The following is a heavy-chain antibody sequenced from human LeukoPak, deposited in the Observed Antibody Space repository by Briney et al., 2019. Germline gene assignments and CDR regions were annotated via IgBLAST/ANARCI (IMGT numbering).Heavy chain of an antibody. CDR3: ARMLLPYSYYYYGMDV. CDR2: ISSSGSTI. Sequence: GGSLRLSCAASGFTFSDYYMSWIRQAPGKGLEWVSYISSSGSTIYYADSVKGGFTISRDNAKNSLYLQMNSLRAEDTAVYYCARMLLPYSYYYYGMDVWGQGTTVTVSS. D-gene: IGHD2-15*01. V-gene: IGHV3-11*01. J-gene: IGHJ6*02. CDR1: GFTFSDYY.